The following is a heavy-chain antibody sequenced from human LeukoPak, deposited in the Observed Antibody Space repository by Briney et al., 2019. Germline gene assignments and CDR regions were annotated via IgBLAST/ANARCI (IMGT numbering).Heavy chain of an antibody. CDR2: MNPNSGNT. J-gene: IGHJ4*02. CDR1: GYTFTSYD. V-gene: IGHV1-8*01. D-gene: IGHD2-2*01. CDR3: ASSLYCSSTSCSLDY. Sequence: ASVKVSCKASGYTFTSYDINWVQQATGQGLEWMGWMNPNSGNTGYAQKFQGRVTMTRNTSISTAYMELSSLRSEDTAVYYCASSLYCSSTSCSLDYWGQGTLVTVSS.